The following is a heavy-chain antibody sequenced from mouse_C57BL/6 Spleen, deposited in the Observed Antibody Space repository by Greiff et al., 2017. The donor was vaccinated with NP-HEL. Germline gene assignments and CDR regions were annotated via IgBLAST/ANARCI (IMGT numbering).Heavy chain of an antibody. Sequence: VKLQESGAELVRPGTSVKVSCKASGYAFTNYLIEWVKQRPGQGLEWIGVINPGSGGTNYNEKFKGKATLTVDKSSSTAYMELRSLTSEDSAVYYCARSYYGSSWYFDVWGTGTTVTVSS. CDR3: ARSYYGSSWYFDV. V-gene: IGHV1-54*01. CDR1: GYAFTNYL. D-gene: IGHD1-1*01. CDR2: INPGSGGT. J-gene: IGHJ1*03.